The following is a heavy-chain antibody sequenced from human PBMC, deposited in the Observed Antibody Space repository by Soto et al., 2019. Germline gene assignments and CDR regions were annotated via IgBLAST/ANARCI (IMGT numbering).Heavy chain of an antibody. D-gene: IGHD3-22*01. V-gene: IGHV4-30-2*01. CDR2: IYHSGST. J-gene: IGHJ5*02. CDR1: GGSISSGGYS. CDR3: ATSIYYDSSRFDP. Sequence: QLQLQESGSGLVKPSQTLSLTCAVSGGSISSGGYSWSWIRQPPGKGLEWIGYIYHSGSTYYNPSLKSRVTISVDRSKNQFSLKLSSVTAADTAVYYCATSIYYDSSRFDPWGQGTLVTVSS.